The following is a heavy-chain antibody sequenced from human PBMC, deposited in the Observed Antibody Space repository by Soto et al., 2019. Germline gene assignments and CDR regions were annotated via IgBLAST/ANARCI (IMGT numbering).Heavy chain of an antibody. CDR1: GYSFTSLD. CDR3: ARGVSAGVDY. CDR2: MQPSTGRT. J-gene: IGHJ4*02. V-gene: IGHV1-8*01. Sequence: QVQLVQSGAEVREPGASVKVSCKASGYSFTSLDINWVRQTAGQGLEWMGWMQPSTGRTGYAQKFQGRVTMTRDTSIITAYMELTTLTSDDTAFYYCARGVSAGVDYCGQGTLVTVSS. D-gene: IGHD1-26*01.